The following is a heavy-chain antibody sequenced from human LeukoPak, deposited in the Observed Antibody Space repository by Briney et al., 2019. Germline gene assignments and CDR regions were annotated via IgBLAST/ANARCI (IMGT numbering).Heavy chain of an antibody. Sequence: SETLSLTCAVYGGSFSGYYWSWIRQPPGKGLEWIGEINHSGSTNYNPSLRSRVTISVDTSKNQFSLKLSSVTAADTAVYYCARAGRYSSSWLNCWGQGTLVTVSS. CDR1: GGSFSGYY. V-gene: IGHV4-34*01. D-gene: IGHD6-13*01. CDR3: ARAGRYSSSWLNC. CDR2: INHSGST. J-gene: IGHJ4*02.